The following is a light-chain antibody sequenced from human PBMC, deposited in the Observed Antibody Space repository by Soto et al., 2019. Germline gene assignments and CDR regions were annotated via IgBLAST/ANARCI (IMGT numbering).Light chain of an antibody. CDR1: QSVSSW. CDR2: KAS. Sequence: DIQMTQSPSTLSASVGDSITITCRASQSVSSWLALYQQKPGKAPNLLIYKASILETGVPSRFGGSGSGINFSLTISRLQPDDCATYYCQQYNNYPKTFGHGTKLEI. V-gene: IGKV1-5*03. J-gene: IGKJ2*01. CDR3: QQYNNYPKT.